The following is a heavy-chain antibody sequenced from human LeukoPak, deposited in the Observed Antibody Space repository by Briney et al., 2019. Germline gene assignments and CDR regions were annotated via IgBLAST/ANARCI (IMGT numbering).Heavy chain of an antibody. CDR1: GFTFSSYA. CDR3: ARVGDTDAFDI. V-gene: IGHV3-64*01. CDR2: ISRNGGST. Sequence: PGGSLRLSCAASGFTFSSYAMHWVRQAPGKGLEYVSAISRNGGSTYYANSVKGRFTISRDNSKNTLFLQMGSLGAEDMAVYYCARVGDTDAFDIWGQGTMVTVSS. D-gene: IGHD2-21*02. J-gene: IGHJ3*02.